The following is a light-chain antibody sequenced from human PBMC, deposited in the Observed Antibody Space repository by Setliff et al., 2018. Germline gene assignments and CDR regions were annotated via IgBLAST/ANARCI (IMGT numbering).Light chain of an antibody. J-gene: IGLJ1*01. CDR3: STWDYSLRTHV. V-gene: IGLV1-44*01. CDR2: GNF. Sequence: QSVLTQEASVSGTVGQKVTLSCTGESDNIGRNAVGWYQQSSHGAPKTVMLGNFLPSGIPDRSSGSKSGTTASLTISGLQLEDEADYYCSTWDYSLRTHVFGTGTKV. CDR1: SDNIGRNA.